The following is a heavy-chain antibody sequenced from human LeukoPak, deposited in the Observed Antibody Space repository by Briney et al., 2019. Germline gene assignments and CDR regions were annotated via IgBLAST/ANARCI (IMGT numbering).Heavy chain of an antibody. Sequence: SGGSLRLFCAASGLTFSSYGMHWVRPAPGKGLEWVAFIRYDGSNKYYAHSVKGRFTISRDNSKNTLYLQMNSLRAEDTAVYYCTRGAFGVVIKDDAFDIWGQGTLVTVSS. D-gene: IGHD3-3*01. V-gene: IGHV3-30*02. CDR2: IRYDGSNK. CDR3: TRGAFGVVIKDDAFDI. J-gene: IGHJ3*02. CDR1: GLTFSSYG.